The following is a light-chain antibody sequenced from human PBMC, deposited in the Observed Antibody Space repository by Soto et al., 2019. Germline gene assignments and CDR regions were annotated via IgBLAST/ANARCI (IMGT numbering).Light chain of an antibody. V-gene: IGKV1-17*01. CDR1: QGIRNA. J-gene: IGKJ4*01. CDR3: LQHNSYPLT. Sequence: DIQMTQSPSSLSASVGDRVTITCRASQGIRNALGWYQQKPGKAPKRLIYAASSLQSGVPSRFSGSGSGTEFTLTISSLQPEDFATYYCLQHNSYPLTLGGGTKVEIK. CDR2: AAS.